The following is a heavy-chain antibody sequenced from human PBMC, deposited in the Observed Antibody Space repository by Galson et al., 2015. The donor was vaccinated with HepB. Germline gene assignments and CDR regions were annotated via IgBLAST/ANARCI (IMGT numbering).Heavy chain of an antibody. D-gene: IGHD1-26*01. CDR2: IIPIFGTA. V-gene: IGHV1-69*13. CDR3: ARAAMGTTEVDAFDI. CDR1: GGTFSSYA. J-gene: IGHJ3*02. Sequence: SVKVSCKASGGTFSSYAISWVRQAPGQGLEWMGGIIPIFGTANYAQKFQGRVTIIADESTSTAYMELSSLRSEDTAVYYCARAAMGTTEVDAFDIWGRGTMVTVSS.